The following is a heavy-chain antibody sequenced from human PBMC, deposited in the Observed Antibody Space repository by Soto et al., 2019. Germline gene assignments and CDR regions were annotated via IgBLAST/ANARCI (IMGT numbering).Heavy chain of an antibody. Sequence: QVQLQESGPGLVKPSQTLSLTCTVSGGSISSGGYYWSWIRQHPGKGLEWIGYIYYSGSTYYNPXLKSRVTISVDXSXTXXSLKLSSVTAADTAVYYCARASSTRGYSYGYWFDPWGQGTLVTVSS. J-gene: IGHJ5*02. CDR1: GGSISSGGYY. CDR3: ARASSTRGYSYGYWFDP. V-gene: IGHV4-31*03. D-gene: IGHD5-18*01. CDR2: IYYSGST.